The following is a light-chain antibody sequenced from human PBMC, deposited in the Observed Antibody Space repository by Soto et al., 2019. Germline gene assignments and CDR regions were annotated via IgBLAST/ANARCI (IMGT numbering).Light chain of an antibody. CDR1: HSINRY. CDR2: EAS. J-gene: IGKJ1*01. Sequence: ETVLTQSPATLSLSPWERATLSYRTNHSINRYVALYQQTPSQAPRLLFDEASNEGAGIPARFSGSASGAYFTPIIGSLDPEDFAVYCRQQRNSSPWTFGQGTKVDIK. CDR3: QQRNSSPWT. V-gene: IGKV3-11*01.